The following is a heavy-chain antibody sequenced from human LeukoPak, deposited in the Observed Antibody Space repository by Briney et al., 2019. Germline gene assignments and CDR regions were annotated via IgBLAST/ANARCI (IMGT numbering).Heavy chain of an antibody. CDR3: AQGSSSYRFDP. CDR1: GFTFSSYA. Sequence: GGSLRLSCAASGFTFSSYAMTWVRQAPGKGLEWVSAISDSGGSTYYADSVKGRFTISRDNSKNMLYLQMNSLRAEDTAEYYCAQGSSSYRFDPWGQGTLVTVSS. V-gene: IGHV3-23*01. J-gene: IGHJ5*02. CDR2: ISDSGGST. D-gene: IGHD2-2*01.